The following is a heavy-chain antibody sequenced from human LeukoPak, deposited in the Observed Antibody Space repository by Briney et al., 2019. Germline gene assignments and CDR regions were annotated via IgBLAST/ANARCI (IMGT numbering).Heavy chain of an antibody. CDR3: ARDEQWLVRGDAFDI. D-gene: IGHD6-19*01. CDR1: GGTFIHYS. V-gene: IGHV7-4-1*02. CDR2: INTNTGNP. J-gene: IGHJ3*02. Sequence: ASVKVSCKASGGTFIHYSISWVRQAPGQGLEWMGWINTNTGNPTYAQGFTGRFVFSLDTSVSTAYLQISSLKAEDTAVYYCARDEQWLVRGDAFDIWGQGTMVTVSS.